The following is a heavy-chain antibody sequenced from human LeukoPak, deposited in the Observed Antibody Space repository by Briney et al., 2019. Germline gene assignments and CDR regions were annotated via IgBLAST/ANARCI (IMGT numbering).Heavy chain of an antibody. CDR3: AKSVGSSSWSRGDY. CDR2: ISGSGGST. J-gene: IGHJ4*02. V-gene: IGHV3-23*01. Sequence: GGSLRLSCAASGLTFSSYAMSWVRQAPGEGLEWVSAISGSGGSTYYADSVKGRFTISRDNSKNTLYLQMNSLRAEDTAVYYCAKSVGSSSWSRGDYWGQGTLVTVSS. CDR1: GLTFSSYA. D-gene: IGHD6-13*01.